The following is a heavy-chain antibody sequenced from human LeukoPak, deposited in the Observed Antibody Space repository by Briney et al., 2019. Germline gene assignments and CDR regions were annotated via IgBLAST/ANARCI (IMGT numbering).Heavy chain of an antibody. J-gene: IGHJ5*02. V-gene: IGHV1-8*01. Sequence: ASVKVSCKASGYTFTSYDINWVRQATGQGLEWMGWMNPNSGNTGYAQKFQGRVTMTRNTSISTAYMELGSLRSEDTAVYYCARVGAFRSHYDFWSGPRKVYWFDPWGQGTLVTVSS. CDR2: MNPNSGNT. CDR3: ARVGAFRSHYDFWSGPRKVYWFDP. D-gene: IGHD3-3*01. CDR1: GYTFTSYD.